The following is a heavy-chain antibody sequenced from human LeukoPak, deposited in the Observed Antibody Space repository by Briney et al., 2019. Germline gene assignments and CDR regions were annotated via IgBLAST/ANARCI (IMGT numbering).Heavy chain of an antibody. CDR2: ISGSGGST. CDR3: AKTYYDFWSGYYQYFDY. CDR1: GFTFSSYA. V-gene: IGHV3-23*01. J-gene: IGHJ4*02. Sequence: PGGSLRLSCAASGFTFSSYAMSWVRQAPGKGLEWVSAISGSGGSTHYADSVKGRFTISRDNSKNTLYLQMNSLRAEDTAVYYCAKTYYDFWSGYYQYFDYWGQGTLVTVSS. D-gene: IGHD3-3*01.